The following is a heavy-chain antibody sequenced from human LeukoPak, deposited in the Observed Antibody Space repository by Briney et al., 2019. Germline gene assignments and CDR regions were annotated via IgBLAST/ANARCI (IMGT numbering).Heavy chain of an antibody. V-gene: IGHV1-69*13. CDR2: IIPISGTA. CDR1: GGTFSSYA. J-gene: IGHJ5*02. CDR3: AREGVRYYDFWSGRNWFDP. D-gene: IGHD3-3*01. Sequence: SVKVSCKASGGTFSSYAISWVRQAPGQGLEWMEGIIPISGTANYAQKFQGRVTITADESTSTAYMELSSLRSEDTAVYYCAREGVRYYDFWSGRNWFDPWGQGTLVTVSS.